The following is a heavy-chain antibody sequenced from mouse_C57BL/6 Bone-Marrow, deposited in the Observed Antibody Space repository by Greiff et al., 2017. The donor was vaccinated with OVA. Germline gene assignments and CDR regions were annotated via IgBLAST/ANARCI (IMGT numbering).Heavy chain of an antibody. CDR1: GYSITSGYY. Sequence: EVKLVESGPGLVKPSQSLSLTCSVTGYSITSGYYWNWIRQFPGNKLEWMGYISYDGSNNYNPSLKNRISITRDTSKNQFFLKLNSVTTEDTATYYCASRDDGPYGFAYWGQGTLVTVSA. V-gene: IGHV3-6*01. CDR3: ASRDDGPYGFAY. CDR2: ISYDGSN. D-gene: IGHD2-3*01. J-gene: IGHJ3*01.